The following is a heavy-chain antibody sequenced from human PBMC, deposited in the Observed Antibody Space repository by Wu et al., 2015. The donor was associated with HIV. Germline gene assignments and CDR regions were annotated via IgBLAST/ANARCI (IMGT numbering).Heavy chain of an antibody. CDR3: AGGILVRGSERWFDP. Sequence: QVQLVQSGAEVKKPGSSVNVSCQAFGGTFSGYAVNWVRQAPGQGLEWMGGIIPIFGTTNYAQKFRGRVTITTDKSTNTAYMELTGLRSADTAVYYCAGGILVRGSERWFDPGAREPWSPSPQ. J-gene: IGHJ5*02. CDR2: IIPIFGTT. CDR1: GGTFSGYA. V-gene: IGHV1-69*05. D-gene: IGHD1-1*01.